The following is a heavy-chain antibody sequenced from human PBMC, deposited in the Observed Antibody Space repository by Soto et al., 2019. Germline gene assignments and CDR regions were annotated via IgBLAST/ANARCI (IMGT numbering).Heavy chain of an antibody. D-gene: IGHD6-13*01. CDR1: GGTFNTYT. CDR2: IIPIFGTA. V-gene: IGHV1-69*13. J-gene: IGHJ4*02. CDR3: ARDGVSNYFDY. Sequence: SVKVSCKASGGTFNTYTISWVRQAPGQGLEWMGGIIPIFGTANYAQKFQGRVTITADESTSTAYMELSSLRSEDTAVYYCARDGVSNYFDYWGQGTLVTVSS.